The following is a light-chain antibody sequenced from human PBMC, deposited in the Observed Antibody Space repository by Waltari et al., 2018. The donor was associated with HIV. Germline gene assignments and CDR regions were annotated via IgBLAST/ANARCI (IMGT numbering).Light chain of an antibody. CDR3: QQYETWPLYT. Sequence: EIVMTQSPATLSVSPGQRATLSCRASQGVSSNLAWYQQKPGQAPRLLVYDASNRATGVPDRFSGSGSGTAFNLTISCLQSEDFAVYFCQQYETWPLYTFGPGTNVEMK. J-gene: IGKJ2*01. CDR2: DAS. V-gene: IGKV3-15*01. CDR1: QGVSSN.